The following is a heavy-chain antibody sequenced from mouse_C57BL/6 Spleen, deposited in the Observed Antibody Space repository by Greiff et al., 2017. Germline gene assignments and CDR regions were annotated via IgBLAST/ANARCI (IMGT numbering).Heavy chain of an antibody. D-gene: IGHD1-1*01. J-gene: IGHJ2*01. CDR2: INPNYGTT. V-gene: IGHV1-39*01. CDR1: GYSFTDYT. CDR3: ARSSGSSYPYYFDD. Sequence: EVKLLESGPELVKPGASVKISCKASGYSFTDYTMHWVKQSNGTSLEWIGVINPNYGTTSYNPQFKGKATLTVDQSSSTANMQLNSPTSEDSAVYYGARSSGSSYPYYFDDWGQGTTLTVSS.